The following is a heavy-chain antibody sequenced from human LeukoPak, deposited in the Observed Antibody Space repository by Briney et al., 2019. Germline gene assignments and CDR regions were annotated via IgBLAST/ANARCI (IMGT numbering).Heavy chain of an antibody. V-gene: IGHV3-23*01. Sequence: GGSLRLSCAASGFTFSSYAMSWVRQAPGKGLEWVSGISGSGGSTYYADSVKGRFTISRDNSKNTLYLQMNSLRAEDTAIYYCAKVPSRWPRTALSDYWGQGTLVTVSS. CDR3: AKVPSRWPRTALSDY. D-gene: IGHD6-13*01. J-gene: IGHJ4*02. CDR1: GFTFSSYA. CDR2: ISGSGGST.